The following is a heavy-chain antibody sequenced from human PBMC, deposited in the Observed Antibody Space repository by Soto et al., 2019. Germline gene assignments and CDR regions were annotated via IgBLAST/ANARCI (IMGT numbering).Heavy chain of an antibody. V-gene: IGHV4-59*08. J-gene: IGHJ4*02. D-gene: IGHD6-13*01. CDR1: GASIRSYF. CDR2: IYYTGNT. CDR3: ARLGTASWSPFDY. Sequence: PSETLSLTCTVSGASIRSYFWSWIRQPPGKGLEWVGYIYYTGNTNSNPSLKSRVTIFLDTSKNRFSLNLSSVTAADTAVYYCARLGTASWSPFDYWGRGALVTVSS.